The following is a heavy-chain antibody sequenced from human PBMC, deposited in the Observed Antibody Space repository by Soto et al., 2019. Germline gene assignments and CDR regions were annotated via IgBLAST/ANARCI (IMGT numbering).Heavy chain of an antibody. CDR3: ASSPEEGALDY. CDR2: INANNGGA. V-gene: IGHV1-2*02. CDR1: GYTFTSYG. J-gene: IGHJ4*02. Sequence: ASVNVSCKASGYTFTSYGISWVRQAPGQGLEFMGWINANNGGAGSAQQFQGRVTVTRDTSITTVYLQWSSLKASDTAMYYCASSPEEGALDYWGQGTLVTVSS. D-gene: IGHD3-16*01.